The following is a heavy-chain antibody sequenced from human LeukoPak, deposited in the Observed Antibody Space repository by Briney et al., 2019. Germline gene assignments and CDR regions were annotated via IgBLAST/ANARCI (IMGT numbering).Heavy chain of an antibody. J-gene: IGHJ4*02. CDR1: GFTFSSYA. D-gene: IGHD3-22*01. Sequence: PGGSLRLSCAASGFTFSSYAMSWIRQAPGKGLEWVSYISSSGSTIYYADSVKGRFTISKDNAKNSLYLQMNSLRAEDTAVYYCARAGHYYDSSGYSFGYWGQGTLVTVSS. CDR2: ISSSGSTI. CDR3: ARAGHYYDSSGYSFGY. V-gene: IGHV3-11*01.